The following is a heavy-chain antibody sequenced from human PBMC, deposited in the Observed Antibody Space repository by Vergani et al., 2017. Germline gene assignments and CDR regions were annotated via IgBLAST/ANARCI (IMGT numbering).Heavy chain of an antibody. CDR2: ISGSGGST. J-gene: IGHJ4*02. V-gene: IGHV3-23*01. Sequence: EVQLLESGGGLVQLGGSLRLSCAAFGFTFSSDVMSWVRQAPGKGLEWVSAISGSGGSTYYADSVKGRFTISRDNSKNTLYLQMNSLRAEDTAVYYCAKVIGIFGVVTPKVQFDYWGQGTLVTVSS. D-gene: IGHD3-3*01. CDR1: GFTFSSDV. CDR3: AKVIGIFGVVTPKVQFDY.